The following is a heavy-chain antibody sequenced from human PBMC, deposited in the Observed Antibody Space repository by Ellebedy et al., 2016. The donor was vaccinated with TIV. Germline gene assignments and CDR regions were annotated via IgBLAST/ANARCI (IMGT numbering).Heavy chain of an antibody. V-gene: IGHV1-46*04. D-gene: IGHD3-10*01. CDR3: ATEIPESYYFDY. Sequence: AASVKVSCKASVNTFTNYYLHWFRQAPGQGLEWMGIIRPSGRVQKLQERVSMTRDTSTNTVFMELSNLKSDDTAVYYCATEIPESYYFDYWGQGTLVIVSS. J-gene: IGHJ4*02. CDR1: VNTFTNYY. CDR2: IRPSGR.